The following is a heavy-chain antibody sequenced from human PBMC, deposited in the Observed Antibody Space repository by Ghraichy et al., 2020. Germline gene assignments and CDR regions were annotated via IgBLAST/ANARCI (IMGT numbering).Heavy chain of an antibody. CDR2: IGGSGRYR. D-gene: IGHD5-18*01. V-gene: IGHV3-21*01. Sequence: GESLNISCAASGFTFSSYTMNWVRQAPGKGLEWVSSIGGSGRYRYYADSLMGRFAISRDNAKNSLYLQMNSLSAEDAAVYYCTRDASLPGYSYGRPLYGMDVWGQGTTVTVTS. J-gene: IGHJ6*02. CDR3: TRDASLPGYSYGRPLYGMDV. CDR1: GFTFSSYT.